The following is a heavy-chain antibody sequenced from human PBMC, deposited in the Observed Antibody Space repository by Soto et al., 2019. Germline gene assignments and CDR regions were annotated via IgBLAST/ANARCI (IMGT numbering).Heavy chain of an antibody. CDR1: GFTFSSYA. D-gene: IGHD3-16*01. J-gene: IGHJ3*02. CDR3: ARGWALADAFDI. CDR2: ISYDGSNK. Sequence: GGSLRLSCAASGFTFSSYAMHWVRQAPGKGLEWVAVISYDGSNKYYADSVKGRFTISRDNSKNTLYLQMNSLRAEDTAVYYCARGWALADAFDIWGQGTMVTVSS. V-gene: IGHV3-30-3*01.